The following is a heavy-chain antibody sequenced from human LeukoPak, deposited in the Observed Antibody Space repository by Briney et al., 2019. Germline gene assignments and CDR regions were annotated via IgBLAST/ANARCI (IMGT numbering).Heavy chain of an antibody. V-gene: IGHV3-30*18. J-gene: IGHJ4*02. CDR2: ISYDGSNK. CDR3: AKDAAGIAAAGSLNY. Sequence: QPGGSLRLSCAASGFTFSSYGMHWVRQAPGKGLEWVAVISYDGSNKYYADSVKGRFTISRDNSKNTLYLQMNSLRAEDTAVYYCAKDAAGIAAAGSLNYWGQGTLVTVSS. CDR1: GFTFSSYG. D-gene: IGHD6-13*01.